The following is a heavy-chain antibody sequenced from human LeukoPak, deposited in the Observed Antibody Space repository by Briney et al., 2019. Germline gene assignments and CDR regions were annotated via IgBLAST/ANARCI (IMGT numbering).Heavy chain of an antibody. CDR3: ARLINGSPGDY. J-gene: IGHJ4*02. V-gene: IGHV4-39*01. CDR1: GGSISNAAYH. Sequence: KPSETLSLTCTVSGGSISNAAYHWGWIRQPPGKGLEWIGSLYYTGITYYNPSLKSRVTNSADTSKDQFSLEVTSVTAADTAVYYCARLINGSPGDYWGQGTLVTVSP. D-gene: IGHD1-26*01. CDR2: LYYTGIT.